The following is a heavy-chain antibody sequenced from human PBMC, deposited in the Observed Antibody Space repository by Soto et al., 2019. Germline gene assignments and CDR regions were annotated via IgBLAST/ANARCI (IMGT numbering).Heavy chain of an antibody. CDR1: GGSISSGDYY. J-gene: IGHJ4*02. D-gene: IGHD2-2*01. Sequence: QVQLQESGPGLVKPSQTLSLTCTVSGGSISSGDYYWSWIRQPPGKGLEWIGYIYYSGSTYYNPSPQSRVTISVDTSKHQFSLKLSSVTAADTAVYYCAGVSKIRVSTSVPDYWGQGTLVTVSS. CDR2: IYYSGST. CDR3: AGVSKIRVSTSVPDY. V-gene: IGHV4-30-4*08.